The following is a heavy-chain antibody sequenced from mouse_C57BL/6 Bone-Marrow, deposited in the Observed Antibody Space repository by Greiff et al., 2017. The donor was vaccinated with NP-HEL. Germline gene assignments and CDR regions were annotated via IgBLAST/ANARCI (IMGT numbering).Heavy chain of an antibody. J-gene: IGHJ2*01. CDR1: GYTFTSYW. CDR3: ARNVVFITTVVAPFDY. D-gene: IGHD1-1*01. Sequence: QVQLQQPGAELVKPGASVKMSCKASGYTFTSYWITWVKQRPGQGLEWIGDIYPGSGSTNYNEKFKSKATLTVDTSSSTAYMQLSSLTSEDSAVYYCARNVVFITTVVAPFDYWGQGTTLTVSS. V-gene: IGHV1-55*01. CDR2: IYPGSGST.